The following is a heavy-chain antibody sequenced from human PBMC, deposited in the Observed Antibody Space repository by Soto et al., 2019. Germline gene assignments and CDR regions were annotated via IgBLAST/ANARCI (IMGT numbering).Heavy chain of an antibody. D-gene: IGHD3-10*01. CDR3: AKDTISGLVDYYYYGMDV. V-gene: IGHV3-23*01. Sequence: GGSLRLSCAASGFTFSSYAMSWVRQAPGKGLEWVSAISGRGGSTYYADSVKGRFTISRDNSKNTLYLQMNSLRAEDTAVYYCAKDTISGLVDYYYYGMDVWGQGTTVTVSS. CDR1: GFTFSSYA. J-gene: IGHJ6*02. CDR2: ISGRGGST.